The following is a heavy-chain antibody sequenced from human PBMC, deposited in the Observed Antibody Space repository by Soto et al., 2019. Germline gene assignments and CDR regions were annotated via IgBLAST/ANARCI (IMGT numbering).Heavy chain of an antibody. Sequence: VQLLESGGGLAQPGGSLRLSCAASGFAFSSHPMSWVRQAPEKGLEWVAGISDGGDLTYNADSVRGRFTIYRDNSRNTLYLQMNSLRAEDTAVYYCARRVIGSSRAFDIWGQGTMVTVSS. CDR1: GFAFSSHP. J-gene: IGHJ3*02. D-gene: IGHD3-10*01. V-gene: IGHV3-23*01. CDR2: ISDGGDLT. CDR3: ARRVIGSSRAFDI.